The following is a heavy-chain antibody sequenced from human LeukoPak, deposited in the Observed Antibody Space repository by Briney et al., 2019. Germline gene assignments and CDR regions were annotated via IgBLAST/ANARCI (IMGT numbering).Heavy chain of an antibody. J-gene: IGHJ6*02. CDR1: GFTFNDYS. CDR3: SLPQYRVMDV. CDR2: ISASGGST. D-gene: IGHD2/OR15-2a*01. V-gene: IGHV3-23*01. Sequence: PGGSLRLSCAASGFTFNDYSMYWVRQAPGKGLEWVSGISASGGSTYYADSVKGRFTISRDNSKKTLYLQMNSLRVEDTAVYYCSLPQYRVMDVWGQGTTVTVSS.